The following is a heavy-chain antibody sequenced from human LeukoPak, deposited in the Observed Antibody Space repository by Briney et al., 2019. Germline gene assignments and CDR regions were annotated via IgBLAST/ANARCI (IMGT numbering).Heavy chain of an antibody. CDR3: ARGDTQSKYRQFDS. CDR2: IKQDGSEK. J-gene: IGHJ4*02. D-gene: IGHD3-16*02. V-gene: IGHV3-7*04. CDR1: GFTFDTYW. Sequence: GGSLRLSCAASGFTFDTYWMSWVRQAPGKGLEWVANIKQDGSEKDYVDSVKGRFTISRDNARNSLYLQMNSLRAEDTGVYYCARGDTQSKYRQFDSWGQGSLVIVSS.